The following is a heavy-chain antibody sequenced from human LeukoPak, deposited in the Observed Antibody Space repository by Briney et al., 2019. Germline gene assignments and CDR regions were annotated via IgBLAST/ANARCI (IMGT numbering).Heavy chain of an antibody. V-gene: IGHV4-39*07. D-gene: IGHD6-13*01. J-gene: IGHJ6*03. CDR1: GGSISSSDYY. CDR3: ARDRIAAALDYYMDV. CDR2: IYYSGST. Sequence: SETLSLTCTVSGGSISSSDYYWGWIRQPPGTGLEWIGSIYYSGSTNYNPSLKSRVTISVDTSKNQFSLKLSSVTAADTAVYYCARDRIAAALDYYMDVWGKGTTVTVSS.